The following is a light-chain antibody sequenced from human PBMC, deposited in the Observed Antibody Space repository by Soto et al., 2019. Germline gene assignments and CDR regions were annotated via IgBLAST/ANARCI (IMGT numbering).Light chain of an antibody. Sequence: QAVVTQSPSASASLGASIKLTCTLSSGHSSNAIAWHQQQPEKGPRFLMKLTSDGSYSKGDGIPARFSASSSGAERYLPNSGLQSEDGGDYYCQTWGTGIYVFGAGTKLTVL. V-gene: IGLV4-69*01. CDR3: QTWGTGIYV. J-gene: IGLJ1*01. CDR1: SGHSSNA. CDR2: LTSDGSY.